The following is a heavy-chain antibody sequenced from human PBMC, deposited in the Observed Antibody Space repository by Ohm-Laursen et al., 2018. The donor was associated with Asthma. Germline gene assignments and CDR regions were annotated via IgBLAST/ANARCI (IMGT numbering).Heavy chain of an antibody. CDR1: GGSISSYY. CDR2: IYYSGST. J-gene: IGHJ4*02. Sequence: SDTLSLTCTVSGGSISSYYWSWVRQPPGKGLEWIGYIYYSGSTNYNPSLKSRVTISVDTSKNQFSLKLSSVTAADTAVYYCARDLRYCSGGSCHAGFDYWGQGTLVTVSS. V-gene: IGHV4-59*01. D-gene: IGHD2-15*01. CDR3: ARDLRYCSGGSCHAGFDY.